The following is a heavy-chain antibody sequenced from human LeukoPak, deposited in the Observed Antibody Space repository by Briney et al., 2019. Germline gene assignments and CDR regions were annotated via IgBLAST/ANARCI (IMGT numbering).Heavy chain of an antibody. J-gene: IGHJ4*02. V-gene: IGHV1-24*01. CDR1: GYTLTELS. CDR3: ARDQTYYDFWSGHKFDY. CDR2: FDPEDGET. D-gene: IGHD3-3*01. Sequence: ASVKVSCKVSGYTLTELSMHWVRQAPGKRLEWMGGFDPEDGETIYAQKLQGRVTMTTDTSTSTAYMELRSLRSDDTAVYYCARDQTYYDFWSGHKFDYWGQGTLVTVSS.